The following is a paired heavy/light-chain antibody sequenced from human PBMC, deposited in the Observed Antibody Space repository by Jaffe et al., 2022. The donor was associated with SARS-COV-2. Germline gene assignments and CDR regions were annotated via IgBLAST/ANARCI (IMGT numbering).Heavy chain of an antibody. CDR3: ARDADPPLVYGMDV. CDR1: GFTFRDFY. D-gene: IGHD5-18*01. CDR2: ISGTSGYI. J-gene: IGHJ6*02. V-gene: IGHV3-11*06. Sequence: QVRLVESGGGLVKPGGSLRLSCVVSGFTFRDFYMSWIRQAPGKGLEWVSYISGTSGYIKYADSVRGRFTISRDNAKNSLYLQMSSLRAEDTAVYYCARDADPPLVYGMDVWGQGTTVTVSS.
Light chain of an antibody. CDR2: ENN. CDR3: GTWDSTLSIGV. J-gene: IGLJ2*01. V-gene: IGLV1-51*02. Sequence: QSALTQPPSVSAAPGQKVTISCFGGSSNIGNNYVSWYQQLPETAPKLLIYENNQRPSGIPDRFSASKSGTSATLDITALQTGDEADYYCGTWDSTLSIGVFGGGTKLTVL. CDR1: SSNIGNNY.